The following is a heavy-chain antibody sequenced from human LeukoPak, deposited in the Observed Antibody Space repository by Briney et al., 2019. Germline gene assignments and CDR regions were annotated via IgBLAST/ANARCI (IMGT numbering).Heavy chain of an antibody. Sequence: GGSLRLSCAASGFTFSSYAMHWVRQAPGKGLEWVAVISYDGSNKYYADSVKGRFTISRDNSKNTLYLQMNSLRAEDTAVYYCARDESPYGDLIDYWGQGTLVTASS. CDR1: GFTFSSYA. CDR2: ISYDGSNK. CDR3: ARDESPYGDLIDY. J-gene: IGHJ4*02. D-gene: IGHD4-17*01. V-gene: IGHV3-30-3*01.